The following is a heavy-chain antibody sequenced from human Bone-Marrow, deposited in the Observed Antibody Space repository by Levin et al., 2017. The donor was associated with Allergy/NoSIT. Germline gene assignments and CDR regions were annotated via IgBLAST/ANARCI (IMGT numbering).Heavy chain of an antibody. J-gene: IGHJ4*02. Sequence: GGSLRLSCAASGFTFSSYAMSWVRQAPGKGLEWVSHITSGSSGTFYSGSVKGRFTISRDNSKTTLYLQMNSLRDEDTAVYYCARDPNSAAGPNNFDSWGQGTLVTVSS. D-gene: IGHD6-13*01. CDR1: GFTFSSYA. V-gene: IGHV3-23*01. CDR3: ARDPNSAAGPNNFDS. CDR2: ITSGSSGT.